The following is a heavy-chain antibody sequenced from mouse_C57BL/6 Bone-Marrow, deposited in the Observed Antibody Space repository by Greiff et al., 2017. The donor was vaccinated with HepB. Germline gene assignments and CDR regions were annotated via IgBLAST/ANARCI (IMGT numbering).Heavy chain of an antibody. Sequence: VMLVESGPGLVAPSQSLSITCTVSGFSLTSYGVDWVRQSPGKGLEWLGVIWGVGSTNYNSALKSRLSISKDNSKSQVFLKMNSLQTDDTAMYSGASHYYGSRAFAYWGQGTLVTVSA. D-gene: IGHD1-1*01. V-gene: IGHV2-6*01. J-gene: IGHJ3*01. CDR1: GFSLTSYG. CDR3: ASHYYGSRAFAY. CDR2: IWGVGST.